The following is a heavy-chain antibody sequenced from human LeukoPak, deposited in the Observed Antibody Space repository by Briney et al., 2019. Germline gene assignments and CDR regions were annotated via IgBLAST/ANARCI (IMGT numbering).Heavy chain of an antibody. J-gene: IGHJ6*03. CDR2: ISYDGSNK. D-gene: IGHD2/OR15-2a*01. Sequence: PGRSLTLSCAASGFTFSSYAMHWVRQAPGKGLEWVAVISYDGSNKYYADSVKGRFTISRDNSKNTLYLQMNSLRAEDTAVYYCARDPGTTHYYYYYMDVWGKGTTVTVSS. CDR3: ARDPGTTHYYYYYMDV. V-gene: IGHV3-30-3*01. CDR1: GFTFSSYA.